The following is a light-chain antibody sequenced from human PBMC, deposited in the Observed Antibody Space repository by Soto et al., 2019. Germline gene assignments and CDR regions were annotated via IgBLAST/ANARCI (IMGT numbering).Light chain of an antibody. CDR1: QSVSSY. CDR2: DAS. J-gene: IGKJ2*01. CDR3: QERSNWPPGYT. Sequence: EIVLTQSPATLSLSPGERATLSCRASQSVSSYLAWYQQKPGQAPRLLIYDASNRATGIPARFSGSGSGTACTHTISRLAPEDFAVYYYQERSNWPPGYTFGQGTKLEIK. V-gene: IGKV3-11*01.